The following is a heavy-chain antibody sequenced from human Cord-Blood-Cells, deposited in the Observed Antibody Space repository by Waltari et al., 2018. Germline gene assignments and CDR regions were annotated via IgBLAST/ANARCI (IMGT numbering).Heavy chain of an antibody. CDR1: GYTFTGYY. D-gene: IGHD2-15*01. Sequence: QVQLVQSGAEVKKPGASVKVSCKASGYTFTGYYMHWVRQAPGQGLEWMGWINPNSGGTNYAQKFQGWVTMTRDTSISTGYMELSRLRSDDTAVYYCARGSPPCSGGSCYAFDIWGQGTMVTVSS. CDR3: ARGSPPCSGGSCYAFDI. CDR2: INPNSGGT. J-gene: IGHJ3*02. V-gene: IGHV1-2*04.